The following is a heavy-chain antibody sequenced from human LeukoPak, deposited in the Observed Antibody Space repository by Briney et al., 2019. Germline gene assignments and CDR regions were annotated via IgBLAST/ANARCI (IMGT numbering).Heavy chain of an antibody. V-gene: IGHV3-30-3*01. Sequence: GGSLRLSCAASGFTFSSYAMQWVRQAPDKGLEWVAVISYDGSNKYYADSVKGRFTISRDNSKNTLYLQMNSLRAEDTAVYYCARDSHSSGWYNFDYWGQGTLVTVSS. D-gene: IGHD6-19*01. CDR2: ISYDGSNK. J-gene: IGHJ4*02. CDR1: GFTFSSYA. CDR3: ARDSHSSGWYNFDY.